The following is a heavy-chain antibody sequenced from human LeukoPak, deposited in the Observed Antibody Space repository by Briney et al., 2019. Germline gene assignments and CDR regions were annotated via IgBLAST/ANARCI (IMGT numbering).Heavy chain of an antibody. CDR2: IKHDGGEQ. CDR1: GFTLSTYW. Sequence: GGSLRLSCAASGFTLSTYWMTWVRQAPGKGLEWVASIKHDGGEQFYVESVKGRFTISRDNARNSLYLQMNSLRAEDTAVYYCARSGPMHSFDYWGQGILVTVSP. J-gene: IGHJ4*02. D-gene: IGHD4-11*01. CDR3: ARSGPMHSFDY. V-gene: IGHV3-7*01.